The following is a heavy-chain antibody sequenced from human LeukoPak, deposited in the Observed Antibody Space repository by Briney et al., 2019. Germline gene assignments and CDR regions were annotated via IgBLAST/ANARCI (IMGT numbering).Heavy chain of an antibody. Sequence: SETLSLTCTVSGVSISSSSYYWGWIRQPPGKGLEWIGSIYYGGITYYSPSLKSRVTISVDTSKNQFSLKLSSVTAADTAVYYCARVAHDLYPYYFDYWGQGTLVTVSS. CDR2: IYYGGIT. V-gene: IGHV4-39*07. CDR3: ARVAHDLYPYYFDY. D-gene: IGHD5/OR15-5a*01. CDR1: GVSISSSSYY. J-gene: IGHJ4*02.